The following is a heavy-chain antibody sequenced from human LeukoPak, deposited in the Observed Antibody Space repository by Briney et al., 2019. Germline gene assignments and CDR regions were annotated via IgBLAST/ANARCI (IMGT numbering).Heavy chain of an antibody. CDR2: ISTSGST. CDR3: ARGIAGSYHHFDF. V-gene: IGHV4-4*07. D-gene: IGHD1-26*01. J-gene: IGHJ4*02. CDR1: GGSINNYY. Sequence: SETPSLTCTVSGGSINNYYWSWIRQPAGKGLEWIGRISTSGSTNYNPSLKNRVSMSVDTSKNQFSLQLSSVTAADTAVYFCARGIAGSYHHFDFWGQGALVTVSS.